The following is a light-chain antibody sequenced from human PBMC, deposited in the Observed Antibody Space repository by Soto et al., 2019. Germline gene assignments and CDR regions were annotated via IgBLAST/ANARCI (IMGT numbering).Light chain of an antibody. CDR2: GAS. CDR3: QQYNNCPRT. CDR1: QSVGSD. V-gene: IGKV3-15*01. Sequence: ETVMTQSPATLSVSPGERATLSCRTSQSVGSDFVWYQQKPGQAPRLLIYGASTRATGIPARFSGSGSGTEFTLTISSLQSEDFAVYYCQQYNNCPRTFGQGTKVEIK. J-gene: IGKJ1*01.